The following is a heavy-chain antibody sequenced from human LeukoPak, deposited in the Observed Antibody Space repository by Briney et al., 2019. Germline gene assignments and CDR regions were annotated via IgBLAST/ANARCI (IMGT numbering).Heavy chain of an antibody. Sequence: GGSLRLSCTASGFTFGDYAMSWFRQAPGKGPEWVGFIRSKAYGGTTEYAASVKGRFTISRDDSKSIAYLQMNSLKTEDTAVYYCTRDASIAAAAFFDYWGQGTLVTVSS. CDR1: GFTFGDYA. J-gene: IGHJ4*02. V-gene: IGHV3-49*03. D-gene: IGHD6-13*01. CDR3: TRDASIAAAAFFDY. CDR2: IRSKAYGGTT.